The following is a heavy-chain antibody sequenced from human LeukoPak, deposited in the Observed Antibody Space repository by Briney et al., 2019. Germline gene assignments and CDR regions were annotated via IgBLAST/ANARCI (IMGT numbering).Heavy chain of an antibody. V-gene: IGHV3-48*03. Sequence: SGGSLRLSCAASGFTFSSYEMNWVRQAPGKGLEWVSYISSSGSTIYYADSVKGRFTISRDNAKNSLYLQMNSLRAEDTAVYYCARRSSRSFDYWGQGTLVTVSS. J-gene: IGHJ4*02. CDR3: ARRSSRSFDY. CDR2: ISSSGSTI. CDR1: GFTFSSYE. D-gene: IGHD2-2*01.